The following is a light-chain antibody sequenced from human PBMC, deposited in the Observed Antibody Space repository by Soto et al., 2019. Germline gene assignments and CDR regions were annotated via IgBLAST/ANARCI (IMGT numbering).Light chain of an antibody. Sequence: QSVLTQPPSASGTPGQRVTISCSGSRSSVGSNTVNWYQHLPGTAPKLLIYSNNHRPSGVPDRFSASKAGASASLAISGLQSEDEGDYYCAAWDDILNGWVFGGGTKVTVL. CDR1: RSSVGSNT. J-gene: IGLJ3*02. V-gene: IGLV1-44*01. CDR2: SNN. CDR3: AAWDDILNGWV.